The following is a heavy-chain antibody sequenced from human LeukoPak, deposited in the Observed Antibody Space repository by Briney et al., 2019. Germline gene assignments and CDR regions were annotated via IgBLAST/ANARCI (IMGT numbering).Heavy chain of an antibody. D-gene: IGHD1-7*01. CDR1: GFIFRSYW. CDR2: IDEHGFKT. CDR3: ARDGITCTRDY. Sequence: GGSLRLSCAASGFIFRSYWMVWVRQAPGKGLEWVASIDEHGFKTYYAASVTGRFTISKDTAKNSLDLQMNSLRAEDTAVYYCARDGITCTRDYWGREPWSPSPQ. V-gene: IGHV3-7*01. J-gene: IGHJ4*02.